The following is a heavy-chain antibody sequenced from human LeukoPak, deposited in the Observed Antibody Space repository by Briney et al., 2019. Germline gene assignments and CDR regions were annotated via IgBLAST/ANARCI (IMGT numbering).Heavy chain of an antibody. CDR3: ARDEGWELHRSSDY. D-gene: IGHD1-26*01. CDR1: GYTFTGHY. V-gene: IGHV1-2*02. Sequence: GASVKVSCKASGYTFTGHYMHWVRQAPGQGLEWMGWINPNSGGTNYAQKFQGRVTMTRDTSISTAYMELSRLRSDDTAVYYCARDEGWELHRSSDYWGQGTLVTVSS. CDR2: INPNSGGT. J-gene: IGHJ4*02.